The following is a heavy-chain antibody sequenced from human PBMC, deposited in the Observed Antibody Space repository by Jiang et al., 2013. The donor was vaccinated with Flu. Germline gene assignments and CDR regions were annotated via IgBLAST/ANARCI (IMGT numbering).Heavy chain of an antibody. Sequence: PGLVKPSETLSLTCTVSGGSISSYYWSWIRQPAGKGLEWIGRIYTSGSTNXNPSLKSRVTMSVDTSKNQFSLKLSSVTAADTAVYYCARGREIKYSSSWYDFDYWGQGTLVTVSS. CDR1: GGSISSYY. D-gene: IGHD6-13*01. V-gene: IGHV4-4*07. CDR2: IYTSGST. J-gene: IGHJ4*02. CDR3: ARGREIKYSSSWYDFDY.